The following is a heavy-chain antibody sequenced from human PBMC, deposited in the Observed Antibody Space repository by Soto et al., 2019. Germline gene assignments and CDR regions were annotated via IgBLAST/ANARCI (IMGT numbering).Heavy chain of an antibody. CDR3: ATSASSDH. D-gene: IGHD1-26*01. CDR1: GFTFSMSW. Sequence: GGSLRLSCAASGFTFSMSWMTWIRQAPGKGLEWVAQIKPDGSDTLYVDSMKGRFTISRDNSENTLYLQMNNLGVEDTALYYCATSASSDHWGQGTQVTVSS. CDR2: IKPDGSDT. V-gene: IGHV3-7*01. J-gene: IGHJ4*02.